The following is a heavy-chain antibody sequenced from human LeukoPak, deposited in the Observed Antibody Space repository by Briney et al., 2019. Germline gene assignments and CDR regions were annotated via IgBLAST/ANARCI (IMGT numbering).Heavy chain of an antibody. J-gene: IGHJ6*02. CDR2: ISSSSTTI. Sequence: GGSLRLSCAASGFTFSTYSMNWVRQAPGKGLEWVSYISSSSTTIYYADSVKGRFTISRDNDKDSLYLQMNSLRAEDTAVYYCARGGLDTAMGYYYYDMDVWGQGTTVTVSS. D-gene: IGHD5-18*01. CDR1: GFTFSTYS. V-gene: IGHV3-48*01. CDR3: ARGGLDTAMGYYYYDMDV.